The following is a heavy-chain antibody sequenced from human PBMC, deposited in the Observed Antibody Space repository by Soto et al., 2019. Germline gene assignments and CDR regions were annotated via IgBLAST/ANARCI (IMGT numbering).Heavy chain of an antibody. V-gene: IGHV1-18*01. D-gene: IGHD5-12*01. Sequence: QVQLVQSGAEVKKPGASVKVSCKASGYTFTRSGISWVRQAPGQGLEWMGLISTYNGDTNYAQTFQGRVTMTTDTSTSTVYIELRRLRSDDTAVYYCAREGVAPYYYYGRDVWGQGTPVTVSS. CDR1: GYTFTRSG. CDR3: AREGVAPYYYYGRDV. CDR2: ISTYNGDT. J-gene: IGHJ6*02.